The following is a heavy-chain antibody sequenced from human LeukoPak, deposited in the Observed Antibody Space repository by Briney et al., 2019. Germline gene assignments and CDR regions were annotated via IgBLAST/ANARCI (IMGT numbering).Heavy chain of an antibody. J-gene: IGHJ3*02. CDR3: ARLEYYYDSSGPHAFDI. CDR2: INHSGST. Sequence: SETLSLTCAVYGGSFSGYYWSWIRQPPGKGLEWIGEINHSGSTNYNPSLKSRVTISVDTSKNQFSLKLSSVTAADTAVYYCARLEYYYDSSGPHAFDIWGQGTMVTVSS. CDR1: GGSFSGYY. D-gene: IGHD3-22*01. V-gene: IGHV4-34*01.